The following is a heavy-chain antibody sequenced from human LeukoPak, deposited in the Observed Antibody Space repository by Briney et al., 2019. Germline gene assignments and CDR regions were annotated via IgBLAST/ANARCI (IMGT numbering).Heavy chain of an antibody. J-gene: IGHJ5*02. Sequence: GASVKVSCKASGYTFTSYDINWVRQATGQGLEWMGWMDPNSGNTGYAQKFQGRVTITRNTSISTAYMELSSLRSEDTAVYYCARARLIYNWFDPWGQGTLVTVSS. V-gene: IGHV1-8*01. CDR3: ARARLIYNWFDP. CDR1: GYTFTSYD. CDR2: MDPNSGNT. D-gene: IGHD2-21*02.